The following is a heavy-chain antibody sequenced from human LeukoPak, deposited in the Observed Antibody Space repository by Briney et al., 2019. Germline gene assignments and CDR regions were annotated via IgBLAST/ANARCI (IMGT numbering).Heavy chain of an antibody. CDR1: GGSFSGYY. CDR3: ARGGLANYFGY. J-gene: IGHJ4*02. CDR2: INHSGTT. Sequence: SETLSLTCVVYGGSFSGYYWSWIRQPPGKGLEWIGEINHSGTTNYNPSLKSRVTISVDTPKNQFSLKLTSVTAADTAVYYCARGGLANYFGYWGQGTLVPVSS. D-gene: IGHD3/OR15-3a*01. V-gene: IGHV4-34*01.